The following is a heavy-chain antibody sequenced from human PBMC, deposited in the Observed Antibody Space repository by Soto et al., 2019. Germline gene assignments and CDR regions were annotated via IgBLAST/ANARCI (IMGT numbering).Heavy chain of an antibody. J-gene: IGHJ6*03. Sequence: QVQLQQWGAGLLKPSETLSLTCAVYGGSFSGYYWSWIRQPPGKGLEWIGEINHSGSTNYNPSLKRRVPLSVDTSRNQCSLKLSSLTAADTALYYCARTRNSYVYYYYYMAVWGKGTTVTDSS. V-gene: IGHV4-34*01. CDR1: GGSFSGYY. CDR2: INHSGST. D-gene: IGHD3-16*01. CDR3: ARTRNSYVYYYYYMAV.